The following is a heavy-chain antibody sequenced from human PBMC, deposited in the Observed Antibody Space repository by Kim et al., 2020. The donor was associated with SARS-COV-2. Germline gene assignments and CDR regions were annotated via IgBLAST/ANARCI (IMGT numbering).Heavy chain of an antibody. D-gene: IGHD6-19*01. J-gene: IGHJ4*02. CDR1: GYTFSDKY. V-gene: IGHV1-2*02. CDR2: INPKDGGT. Sequence: ASVKVSCKAPGYTFSDKYLHWVRQAPGQGLEWMGWINPKDGGTTYGQRFEGRLTLTRDTAIRTAFMEFSRLTSDDTAVYYCATTHKIGWFIGWGYWGQGTLVIVSS. CDR3: ATTHKIGWFIGWGY.